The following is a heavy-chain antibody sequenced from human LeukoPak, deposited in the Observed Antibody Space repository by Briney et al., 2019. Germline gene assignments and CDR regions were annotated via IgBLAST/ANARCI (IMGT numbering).Heavy chain of an antibody. Sequence: SETLSLTCTVSGGSISTYYWSWIRQPPGKGLEWIGYIFQSGTTKYNPSLKSRVTILSDVSKNQFSLNLTSVTAADTAVYYCARDSWGRFDYWGQGTLVAVSS. V-gene: IGHV4-59*01. CDR3: ARDSWGRFDY. J-gene: IGHJ4*02. D-gene: IGHD7-27*01. CDR2: IFQSGTT. CDR1: GGSISTYY.